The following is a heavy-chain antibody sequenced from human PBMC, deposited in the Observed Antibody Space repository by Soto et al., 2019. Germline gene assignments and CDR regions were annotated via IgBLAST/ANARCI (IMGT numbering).Heavy chain of an antibody. CDR1: GFTFSSYG. J-gene: IGHJ4*02. V-gene: IGHV3-30*18. CDR2: ISYDGSNK. D-gene: IGHD2-15*01. CDR3: AKETYSGPLDY. Sequence: QVQLVESGGGVVQPGRSLRLSCAASGFTFSSYGMHWVRQAPGKGLEWVAVISYDGSNKYYADSVKGRFTISRDTSKNTLYLQMNSLRAEDTAVYYGAKETYSGPLDYWGQGTLVTVSS.